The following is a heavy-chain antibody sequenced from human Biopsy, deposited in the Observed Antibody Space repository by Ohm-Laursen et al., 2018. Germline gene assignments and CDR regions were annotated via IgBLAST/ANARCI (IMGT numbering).Heavy chain of an antibody. J-gene: IGHJ4*02. D-gene: IGHD5-24*01. Sequence: SLRLSCSASGFTVYNNYMTWVRQAPGKGLEWVSLIYSGGDTRYADSAKGRFIISRDSSKNNLYLQMNSMRVEDTAVYYCSRGPSGVATIGRGKGTLVTVSS. CDR1: GFTVYNNY. CDR2: IYSGGDT. CDR3: SRGPSGVATIG. V-gene: IGHV3-66*01.